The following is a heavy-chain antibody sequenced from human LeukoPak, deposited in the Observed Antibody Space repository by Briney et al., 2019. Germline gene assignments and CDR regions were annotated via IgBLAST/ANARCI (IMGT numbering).Heavy chain of an antibody. Sequence: GGSLRLSCAASGFTFDDYAMHWVRQAPGKGLEWVSGISWNSGSIGYADSVKGRFTISRDNAKNSLHLQMNSLRAEDTALYYCAKDMGYSSGWSDYWGQGTLVTVSS. V-gene: IGHV3-9*01. CDR3: AKDMGYSSGWSDY. CDR1: GFTFDDYA. J-gene: IGHJ4*02. CDR2: ISWNSGSI. D-gene: IGHD6-19*01.